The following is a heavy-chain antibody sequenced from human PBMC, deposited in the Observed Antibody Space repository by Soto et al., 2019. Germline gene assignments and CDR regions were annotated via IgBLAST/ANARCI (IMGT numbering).Heavy chain of an antibody. J-gene: IGHJ4*02. CDR2: INPAGGST. CDR1: GYSFSNSY. Sequence: ASVKVSCKASGYSFSNSYVVWVRQAPGQGLEWMGVINPAGGSTTYAQKLQGRVTMTTDTSTSTAYMELRSLRSDDTAVYYCARDLHGDPYYWGQGTLVTVSS. D-gene: IGHD4-17*01. CDR3: ARDLHGDPYY. V-gene: IGHV1-46*01.